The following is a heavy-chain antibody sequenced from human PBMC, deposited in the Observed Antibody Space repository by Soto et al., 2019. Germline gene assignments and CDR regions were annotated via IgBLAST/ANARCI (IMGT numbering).Heavy chain of an antibody. CDR1: GFTFSSYG. V-gene: IGHV3-30*18. Sequence: GGSLRLSCAASGFTFSSYGMHWVRQAPGKGLEWVAVISYDGSNKYYADSVKGRFTISRDNSKNTLYLQMNSLRAEDTAVYYCAKSAKVVVAATPWFDPWGQGTLVTVSS. D-gene: IGHD2-15*01. CDR3: AKSAKVVVAATPWFDP. CDR2: ISYDGSNK. J-gene: IGHJ5*02.